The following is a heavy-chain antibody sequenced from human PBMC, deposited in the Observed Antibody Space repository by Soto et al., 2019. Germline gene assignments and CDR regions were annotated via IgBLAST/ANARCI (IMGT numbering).Heavy chain of an antibody. Sequence: GASLKISCKASGYNFASHCIGWVRQKAGKGLEWMGIIFPGDAETRYSPSFQGHITISADKSISIAYLRWSSLKASDTGMYYCATPGGFGMDVWGQGTTVTVSS. CDR3: ATPGGFGMDV. D-gene: IGHD5-12*01. CDR1: GYNFASHC. CDR2: IFPGDAET. V-gene: IGHV5-51*01. J-gene: IGHJ6*02.